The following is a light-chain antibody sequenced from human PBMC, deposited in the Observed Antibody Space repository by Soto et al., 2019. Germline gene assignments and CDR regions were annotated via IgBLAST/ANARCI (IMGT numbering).Light chain of an antibody. J-gene: IGKJ1*01. CDR3: QHHNSYSQT. Sequence: EIQLTQSPPTLSASVGDRVTITCRASQSIRYYLAWYQQMPGKAPKLLIYGASSLQSGVPSRFSGSGSGTEFTLTISSLQPDDFATYFCQHHNSYSQTFVQGTKVEIK. V-gene: IGKV1-5*01. CDR2: GAS. CDR1: QSIRYY.